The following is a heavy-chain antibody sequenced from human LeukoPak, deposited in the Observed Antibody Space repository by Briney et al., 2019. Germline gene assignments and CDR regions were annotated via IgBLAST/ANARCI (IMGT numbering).Heavy chain of an antibody. Sequence: SETLSLTCTVSGGSISSYYWSWIRQPPGKGLEWIGYIYYSGSTNYNSSLKSRVTISVDTSKNQFSLRLSSVTAADTAVYYCARGFRGCSGGSCYSNLFDYWGQGTLVTVSS. CDR1: GGSISSYY. J-gene: IGHJ4*02. V-gene: IGHV4-59*08. D-gene: IGHD2-15*01. CDR3: ARGFRGCSGGSCYSNLFDY. CDR2: IYYSGST.